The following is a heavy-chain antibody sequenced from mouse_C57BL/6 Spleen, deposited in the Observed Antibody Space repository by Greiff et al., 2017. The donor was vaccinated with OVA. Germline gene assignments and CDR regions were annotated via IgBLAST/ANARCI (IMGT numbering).Heavy chain of an antibody. CDR2: ISSGSSTI. CDR3: ARPNYGSSSWFAY. Sequence: VQLQQSGGGLVKPGGSLKLSCAASGFTFSDYGMHWVRQAPEKGLEWVAYISSGSSTIYYADTVKGRFTISRDNAKNTLFLQMTSLRSEDTAMYYCARPNYGSSSWFAYWGQGTLVTVSA. J-gene: IGHJ3*01. CDR1: GFTFSDYG. D-gene: IGHD1-1*01. V-gene: IGHV5-17*01.